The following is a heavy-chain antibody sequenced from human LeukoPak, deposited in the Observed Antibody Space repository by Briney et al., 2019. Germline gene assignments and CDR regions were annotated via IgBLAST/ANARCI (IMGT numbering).Heavy chain of an antibody. CDR1: VRPISSSSYY. D-gene: IGHD1-26*01. Sequence: PSETLSLTCTVSVRPISSSSYYWGWIRQPPGKGLEWIGSIYYSGSTYYNPSLKSRVTISVDTSKNQFSLKLSSVTAADTAVYYCARHDLSSGNYYFNYFDYWGQGTLVTVSS. CDR3: ARHDLSSGNYYFNYFDY. CDR2: IYYSGST. V-gene: IGHV4-39*01. J-gene: IGHJ4*02.